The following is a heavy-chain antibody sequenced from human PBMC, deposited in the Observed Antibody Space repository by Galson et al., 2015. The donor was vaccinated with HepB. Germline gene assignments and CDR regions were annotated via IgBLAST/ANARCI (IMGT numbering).Heavy chain of an antibody. V-gene: IGHV2-70*11. Sequence: PALVKPTQTLTLTCTFSGFSLSTSGMCVSWIRQPPGKALEWLARIDWDDDKYYSTSLKTRLTISKDTSKNQVVLTMTNMDPVDTATYYCARIRLESSGYYFVDYWGQGTLVTVSS. J-gene: IGHJ4*02. CDR2: IDWDDDK. CDR3: ARIRLESSGYYFVDY. CDR1: GFSLSTSGMC. D-gene: IGHD3-22*01.